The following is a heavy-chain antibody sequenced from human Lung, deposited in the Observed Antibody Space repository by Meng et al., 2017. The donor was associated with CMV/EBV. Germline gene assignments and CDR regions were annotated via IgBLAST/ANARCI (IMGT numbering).Heavy chain of an antibody. J-gene: IGHJ4*02. CDR2: VDPRGDST. CDR3: AKDNNDYSKDF. V-gene: IGHV1-46*01. CDR1: GYTFSYTD. Sequence: SCKASGYTFSYTDMHWVRQAPGQGLEWMGIVDPRGDSTNYAQNFQGRFTMTEDRSTATVHMELSSLRSEDTAVYYCAKDNNDYSKDFWGQGTLVTVSS. D-gene: IGHD2-15*01.